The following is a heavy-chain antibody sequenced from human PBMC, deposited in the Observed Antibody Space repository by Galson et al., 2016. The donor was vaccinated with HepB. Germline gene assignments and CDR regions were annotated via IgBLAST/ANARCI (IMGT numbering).Heavy chain of an antibody. CDR1: GFTFRNSG. J-gene: IGHJ4*02. CDR3: ARERGTTSTSGYYFDS. CDR2: IWYDGSEK. Sequence: SLRLSCAASGFTFRNSGMHWVRQAPGKGLEWVAIIWYDGSEKYYVDSVKGRFTVSRDNSKNIVYLQMNRLRAEDTAVYYCARERGTTSTSGYYFDSWGQGTLVTVPS. D-gene: IGHD1-7*01. V-gene: IGHV3-33*01.